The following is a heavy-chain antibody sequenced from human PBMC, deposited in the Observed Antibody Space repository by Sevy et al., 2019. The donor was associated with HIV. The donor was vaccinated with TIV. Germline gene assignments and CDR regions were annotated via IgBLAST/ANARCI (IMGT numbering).Heavy chain of an antibody. CDR2: INTKTGNT. V-gene: IGHV1-8*02. J-gene: IGHJ6*02. CDR3: ARVSGWHLRYGMDV. Sequence: ASVKVSCKASGFNFASYDIYWVRQATGQGLEWMGWINTKTGNTGFAQKFQGRVTMTRNTSITTAYMELSNLRSEDTAVYYCARVSGWHLRYGMDVWGQGTTVTVSS. CDR1: GFNFASYD. D-gene: IGHD6-19*01.